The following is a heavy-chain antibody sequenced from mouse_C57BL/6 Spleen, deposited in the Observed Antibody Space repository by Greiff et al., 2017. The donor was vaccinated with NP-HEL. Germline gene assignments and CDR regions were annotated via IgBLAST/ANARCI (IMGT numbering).Heavy chain of an antibody. CDR3: ARYRWHYYFDY. Sequence: EVKLVESGGGLVQPGGSLSLSCAASGFTFTDYYMSWVRQPPGKALEWLGFIRNKANGYTTEYSASVKGRFTISRDNSQSILYLQMNALRAEDSATYYCARYRWHYYFDYWGQGTTLTVSS. D-gene: IGHD2-3*01. CDR1: GFTFTDYY. J-gene: IGHJ2*01. CDR2: IRNKANGYTT. V-gene: IGHV7-3*01.